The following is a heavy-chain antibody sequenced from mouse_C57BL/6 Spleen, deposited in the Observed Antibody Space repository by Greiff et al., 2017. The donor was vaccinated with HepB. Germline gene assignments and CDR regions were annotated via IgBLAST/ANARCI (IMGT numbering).Heavy chain of an antibody. CDR1: GYSITSGYY. CDR3: ASNGYLYAMDG. Sequence: EVQLQESGPGLVKPSQSLSLTCSVTGYSITSGYYWNWIRQFPGNKLEWMGYISYDGSNNYNPSLKNRISITRDTSKNQFFLKLNSVTTEDTATYYCASNGYLYAMDGWGQGTSVTVSS. D-gene: IGHD2-2*01. V-gene: IGHV3-6*01. J-gene: IGHJ4*01. CDR2: ISYDGSN.